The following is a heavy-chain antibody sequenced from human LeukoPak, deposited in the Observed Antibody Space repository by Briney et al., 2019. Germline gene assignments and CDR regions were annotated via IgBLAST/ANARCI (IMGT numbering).Heavy chain of an antibody. CDR2: MYNSGST. Sequence: TSETLSLTCTVSGASIRSYYWSWIRQPPGSGLEGIGYMYNSGSTYYNPSLKSRVTISGDTSKNQFSLKLTSVTAADTAVYYCARLGGPAAVDYWGQGTLVTVSS. V-gene: IGHV4-59*01. J-gene: IGHJ4*02. CDR1: GASIRSYY. D-gene: IGHD2-2*01. CDR3: ARLGGPAAVDY.